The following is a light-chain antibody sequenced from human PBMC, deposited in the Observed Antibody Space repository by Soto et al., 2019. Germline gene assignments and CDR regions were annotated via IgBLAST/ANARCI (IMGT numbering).Light chain of an antibody. CDR3: AAWDDSLNGLYV. Sequence: QSVLTQPPSASGTPGQRVTSSCSGSSSNIGSNTVNWYQQLPGTAPKLLVYSSNQRPSGVPDRFSGSKSGTSVSLAISGLQSEYEADYYCAAWDDSLNGLYVFVSGTKLTVL. V-gene: IGLV1-44*01. J-gene: IGLJ1*01. CDR2: SSN. CDR1: SSNIGSNT.